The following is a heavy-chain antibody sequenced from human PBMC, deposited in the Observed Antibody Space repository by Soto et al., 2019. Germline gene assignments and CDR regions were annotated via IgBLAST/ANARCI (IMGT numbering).Heavy chain of an antibody. V-gene: IGHV3-7*01. J-gene: IGHJ4*02. D-gene: IGHD3-10*02. CDR1: GFSFSNYW. CDR2: IKEDGSDK. CDR3: ARDPVRRSDY. Sequence: EAQLVESGGGLVQPGGSLRLSCAASGFSFSNYWMTWVRQAPGKGLEWVANIKEDGSDKYYVDSVKGRFTISKDNAKNSLYLQMNSLRAEDTSVYYCARDPVRRSDYWGQGTLVTVSS.